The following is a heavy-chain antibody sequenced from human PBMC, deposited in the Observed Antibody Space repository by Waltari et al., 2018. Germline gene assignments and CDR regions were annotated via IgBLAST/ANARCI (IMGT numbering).Heavy chain of an antibody. CDR1: GGTFSSYA. CDR3: ARGSASDDKYYYYYMDV. D-gene: IGHD3-22*01. Sequence: QVQLVQSGAEVKKPGSSVKVSCKASGGTFSSYAISWVRQAPGQGLEWMGGIIPIFGTANYAQKFQGRVTITTDEATSTAYMELSSLRSEDTAVYYCARGSASDDKYYYYYMDVWGKGTTVTVSS. J-gene: IGHJ6*03. CDR2: IIPIFGTA. V-gene: IGHV1-69*05.